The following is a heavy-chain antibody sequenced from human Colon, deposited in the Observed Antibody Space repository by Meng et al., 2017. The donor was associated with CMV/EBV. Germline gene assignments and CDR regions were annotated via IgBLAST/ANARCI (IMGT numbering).Heavy chain of an antibody. CDR1: GYSITTYY. J-gene: IGHJ4*02. Sequence: SCKASGYSITTYYVHWVRQAPGQGLEWMGLVSPSGDTTNTQRFQDRVTMTSDTSTGTVYMELSNLRSEDTAVYYCASDRWGTRPPVYWGQGTLVTVSS. CDR3: ASDRWGTRPPVY. CDR2: VSPSGDTT. V-gene: IGHV1-46*01. D-gene: IGHD3-16*01.